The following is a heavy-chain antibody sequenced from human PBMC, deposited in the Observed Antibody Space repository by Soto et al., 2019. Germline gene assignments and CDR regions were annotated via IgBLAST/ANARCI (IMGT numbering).Heavy chain of an antibody. CDR2: IIPLYGTV. J-gene: IGHJ4*02. CDR3: ARVRVIRGVIPSHFGL. Sequence: QAHLAQSGAEVKKPGSSVTVSCKASGGTFNSYGLSWVRQAPGHGLDWMGVIIPLYGTVNYAQKFQGRVSITADKSTSTDYMDLNSLRSDDTAVYYCARVRVIRGVIPSHFGLWGQGTQVTVSS. D-gene: IGHD3-10*01. V-gene: IGHV1-69*06. CDR1: GGTFNSYG.